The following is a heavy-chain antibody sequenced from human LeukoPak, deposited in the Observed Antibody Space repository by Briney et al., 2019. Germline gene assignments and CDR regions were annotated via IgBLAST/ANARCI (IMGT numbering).Heavy chain of an antibody. CDR2: IYYSEST. CDR1: GFTFSSYA. V-gene: IGHV4-39*02. Sequence: KPGGSLRLSCAASGFTFSSYAMSWVRQPPGKGLEWIGSIYYSESTYYTPSLKSRVTISVDTSKNQFSLKLNSVTAADTAVYFCARESGYSTSWYGWYFDYWGQGTLVTVSS. D-gene: IGHD6-13*01. J-gene: IGHJ4*02. CDR3: ARESGYSTSWYGWYFDY.